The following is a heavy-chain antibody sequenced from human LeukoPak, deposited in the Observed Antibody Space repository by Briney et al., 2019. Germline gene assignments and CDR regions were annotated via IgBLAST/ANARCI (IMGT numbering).Heavy chain of an antibody. Sequence: SETLSLTCTVSGGSISSYYWSWIRQPAGKGLEWIGRIYTSGSTNYNPSLKSRATISLDTSKNQFSLKVNSVTAADTAVYYCATGETFGMDVWGQGTTVTVSS. CDR1: GGSISSYY. V-gene: IGHV4-4*07. CDR2: IYTSGST. J-gene: IGHJ6*02. CDR3: ATGETFGMDV. D-gene: IGHD1-26*01.